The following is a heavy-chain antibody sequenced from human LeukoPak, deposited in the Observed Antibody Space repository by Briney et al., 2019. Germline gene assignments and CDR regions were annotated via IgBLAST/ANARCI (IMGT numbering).Heavy chain of an antibody. D-gene: IGHD3-22*01. CDR3: ARDLQSSSGYYYVVGY. CDR2: INPNSGGT. J-gene: IGHJ4*02. Sequence: ASVKVSCKASGYTFTGYYMHWVRQAPGQGLEWMGWINPNSGGTNYAQKFQGRVTMTRDTSISTAYMELSRLRSDDTAVYYCARDLQSSSGYYYVVGYCGQGTLVTVSS. V-gene: IGHV1-2*02. CDR1: GYTFTGYY.